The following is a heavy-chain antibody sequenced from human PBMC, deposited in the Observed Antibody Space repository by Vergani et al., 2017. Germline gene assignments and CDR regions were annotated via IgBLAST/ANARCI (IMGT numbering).Heavy chain of an antibody. D-gene: IGHD3-3*01. CDR3: VRDSWRSDLRGVYWFDT. V-gene: IGHV4-59*10. CDR1: GDSLRGHY. J-gene: IGHJ5*02. CDR2: IHASGTK. Sequence: QVQLRQWGAGLVKPLETLSLTCGIYGDSLRGHYWSWIRQSPGKGLEWIGRIHASGTKNYNPSLRSRVTLSVDTSKNQLSLKMISMTAADTAVYYCVRDSWRSDLRGVYWFDTWGQGTLVSVSS.